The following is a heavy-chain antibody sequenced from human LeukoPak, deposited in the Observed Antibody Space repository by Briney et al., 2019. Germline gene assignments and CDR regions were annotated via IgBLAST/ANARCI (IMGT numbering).Heavy chain of an antibody. D-gene: IGHD3-22*01. Sequence: GGSLRLSCAASGFTFSTYAMHWVRQAPGKGLEWVAVISYDGSNKYHADSVKGRFTISRDNSKNTLYLQMNSLRAEDTAVYYCARDKDYYDSSGPGDYWGQGTLVTVSS. J-gene: IGHJ4*02. V-gene: IGHV3-30-3*01. CDR1: GFTFSTYA. CDR3: ARDKDYYDSSGPGDY. CDR2: ISYDGSNK.